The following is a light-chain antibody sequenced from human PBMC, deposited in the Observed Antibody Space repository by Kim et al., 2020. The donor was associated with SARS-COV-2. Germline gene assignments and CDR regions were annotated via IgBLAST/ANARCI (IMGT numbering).Light chain of an antibody. CDR1: KLGDKY. CDR3: QAWDSSTVV. J-gene: IGLJ2*01. Sequence: SVSPGQTASIICSGDKLGDKYACWYQKKTGPSPVLVIYQDSKRPSGIPERFSGSNSGNTATLTISGTQAMDEADYYCQAWDSSTVVFGGGTQLTVL. CDR2: QDS. V-gene: IGLV3-1*01.